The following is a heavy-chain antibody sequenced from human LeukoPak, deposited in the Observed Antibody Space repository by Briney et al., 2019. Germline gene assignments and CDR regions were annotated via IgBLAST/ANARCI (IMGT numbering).Heavy chain of an antibody. CDR1: VFTFTSSA. Sequence: TSVKVSCKASVFTFTSSAMQWVRQARGQRLEWIGWIVVGSGNTNYAQKFQERVTITRDMSTSTAYMELSSLRSEDTAVYYCAAEGSTSWNDAFDIWGQGTMVTVSS. J-gene: IGHJ3*02. CDR2: IVVGSGNT. D-gene: IGHD2-2*01. V-gene: IGHV1-58*02. CDR3: AAEGSTSWNDAFDI.